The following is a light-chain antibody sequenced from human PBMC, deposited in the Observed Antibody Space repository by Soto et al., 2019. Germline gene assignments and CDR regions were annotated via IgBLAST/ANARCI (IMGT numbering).Light chain of an antibody. CDR2: DAS. CDR1: QDISIY. Sequence: DIQMTQSPSSLSASVGDRVTITCQASQDISIYLNWYQQKPGKAPKLLIYDASNLETGVPSRFSGRGSVTDFAFTISSLQPEDIATYYCQQYDNPPTFGPGTIVDIK. J-gene: IGKJ3*01. V-gene: IGKV1-33*01. CDR3: QQYDNPPT.